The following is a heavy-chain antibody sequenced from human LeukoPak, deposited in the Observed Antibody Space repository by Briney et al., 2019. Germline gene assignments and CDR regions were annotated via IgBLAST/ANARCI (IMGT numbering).Heavy chain of an antibody. V-gene: IGHV3-9*01. CDR2: ITWNRDNI. D-gene: IGHD3-22*01. CDR3: AKDLSSAITSALVLDV. CDR1: GFTFDDYA. J-gene: IGHJ6*02. Sequence: GGSLRLSCTVSGFTFDDYAMHWVRHTPGKGLEWVAGITWNRDNIGYGDSVKGRFTISRDNVKNVLYLQMNSPRPEDTALYYCAKDLSSAITSALVLDVWGQGTTVIVS.